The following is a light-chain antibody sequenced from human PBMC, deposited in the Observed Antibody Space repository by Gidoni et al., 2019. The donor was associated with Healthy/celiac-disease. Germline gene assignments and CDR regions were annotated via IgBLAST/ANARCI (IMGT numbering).Light chain of an antibody. J-gene: IGKJ1*01. CDR2: DAA. V-gene: IGKV1-17*01. CDR1: QGISND. Sequence: IQMTPSPSSLSESVGDRVTITCRAIQGISNDLGGYQQKPGKAPKRLIYDAASLQSGVPARFSGSGSGTECKLTISSLQPEDFATYYCLQHNSYPRTFGQGTKVEIK. CDR3: LQHNSYPRT.